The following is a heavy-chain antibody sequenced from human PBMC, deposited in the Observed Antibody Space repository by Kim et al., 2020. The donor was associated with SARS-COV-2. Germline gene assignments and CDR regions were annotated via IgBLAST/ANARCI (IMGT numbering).Heavy chain of an antibody. J-gene: IGHJ4*02. D-gene: IGHD3-10*01. Sequence: GGSLRLSCAASGFTFSSYAMSWVRQAPGKGLEWVSAISGSGGSTYYADSVKSRFTISRDNSKNTLYLQMNSLRAEDTAVYYCAKDYYGSGSYYNRYFDYWGQGTLVTVSS. CDR1: GFTFSSYA. CDR3: AKDYYGSGSYYNRYFDY. V-gene: IGHV3-23*01. CDR2: ISGSGGST.